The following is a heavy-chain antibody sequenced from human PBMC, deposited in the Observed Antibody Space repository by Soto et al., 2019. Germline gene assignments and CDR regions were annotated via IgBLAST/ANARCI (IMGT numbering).Heavy chain of an antibody. V-gene: IGHV3-23*01. CDR2: ISGSGGST. D-gene: IGHD3-9*01. J-gene: IGHJ6*03. CDR3: ARYAKAYYDILTGYFYYYYMDV. Sequence: EVQLLESGGGLVQPGGSLRLSCAASGFTFSSYAMSWVRQAPGKGLEWVSAISGSGGSTYYADSVKGRFTISRDNSKNTLYLQMNSLRAEDTAVYYCARYAKAYYDILTGYFYYYYMDVWGKGTTVTVSS. CDR1: GFTFSSYA.